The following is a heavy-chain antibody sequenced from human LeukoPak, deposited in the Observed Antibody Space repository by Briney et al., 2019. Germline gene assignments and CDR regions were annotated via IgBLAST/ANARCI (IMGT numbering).Heavy chain of an antibody. D-gene: IGHD3-3*01. V-gene: IGHV4-39*01. CDR1: GGSISSSSYY. Sequence: SETLSLTCTVSGGSISSSSYYWGWIRQPPGKGLEWIGSIYYSGSTYYNLSLKSRVTISVDTSKNQFSLKLSSVTAADTAVYYCARVSFWSGYYPYYFDYWGQGTLVTVSS. CDR2: IYYSGST. CDR3: ARVSFWSGYYPYYFDY. J-gene: IGHJ4*02.